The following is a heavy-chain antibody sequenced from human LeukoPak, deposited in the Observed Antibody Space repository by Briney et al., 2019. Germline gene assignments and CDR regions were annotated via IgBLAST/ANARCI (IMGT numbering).Heavy chain of an antibody. J-gene: IGHJ4*02. Sequence: GGSLRLSCAASGFTFDDHGMSWVRQAPGKGLEWVSGINWNGGSTGYADSVKGRFTISRDNAKNSLYLQMNSLRAEDTALYYCARDVRRRQYCGGDCYWDYWGQGTLVTVSS. CDR2: INWNGGST. CDR3: ARDVRRRQYCGGDCYWDY. CDR1: GFTFDDHG. D-gene: IGHD2-21*02. V-gene: IGHV3-20*04.